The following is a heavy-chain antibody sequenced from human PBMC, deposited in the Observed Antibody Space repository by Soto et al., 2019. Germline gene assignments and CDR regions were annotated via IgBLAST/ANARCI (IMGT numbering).Heavy chain of an antibody. J-gene: IGHJ3*02. CDR1: GFTFGNYW. Sequence: DVQLVESGGDLVQPGGSLRLSCAASGFTFGNYWMAWVRQAPGKGLEWVANIRGDGSREYYLDSVRGRFSVSRDNAQESLYLLMTGLRVEDTALYYCARDVNYGDGTAYYDVFDIWGQGTVVTVSS. CDR3: ARDVNYGDGTAYYDVFDI. V-gene: IGHV3-7*05. CDR2: IRGDGSRE. D-gene: IGHD4-17*01.